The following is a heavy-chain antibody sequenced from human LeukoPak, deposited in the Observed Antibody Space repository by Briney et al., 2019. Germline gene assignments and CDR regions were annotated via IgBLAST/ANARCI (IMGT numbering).Heavy chain of an antibody. J-gene: IGHJ4*02. Sequence: ASVNVSCKASGYTFTGYYMHWVRQAPGQGLEWMGWINPNSGGTNYAQKFQGRVTMTRDTSISTAYMELSRLRSDDTAVYYCARGYVWGSPTPFDYWGQGTLVTVSS. CDR1: GYTFTGYY. CDR3: ARGYVWGSPTPFDY. D-gene: IGHD3-16*01. CDR2: INPNSGGT. V-gene: IGHV1-2*02.